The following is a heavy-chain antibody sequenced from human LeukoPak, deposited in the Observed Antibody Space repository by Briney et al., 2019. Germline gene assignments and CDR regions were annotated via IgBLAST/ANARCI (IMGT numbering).Heavy chain of an antibody. D-gene: IGHD3-22*01. J-gene: IGHJ4*02. Sequence: SVKVSCKASGGTFSSYGISWVRQAPGRGLEWMGRIIPIFGTANYAQKFQGRVTITTDESTSTAYMELSSLRSEDTAVYYCARDDSSGYYYLGYWGQGTLVTVSS. V-gene: IGHV1-69*05. CDR1: GGTFSSYG. CDR2: IIPIFGTA. CDR3: ARDDSSGYYYLGY.